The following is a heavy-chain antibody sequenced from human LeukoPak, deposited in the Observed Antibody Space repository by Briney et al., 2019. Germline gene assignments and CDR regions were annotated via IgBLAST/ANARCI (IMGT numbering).Heavy chain of an antibody. CDR2: IWYDGSNK. J-gene: IGHJ6*02. D-gene: IGHD5-18*01. V-gene: IGHV3-33*01. CDR3: ARDLRVLAAMAYGMDV. Sequence: PGRSLRLSCAASGFTFSSYGMHWVRQAPGKGLEWVAVIWYDGSNKYYADSVKGRFTISRDNSKNTLYLQMNSLRAEDTAVYYCARDLRVLAAMAYGMDVWGQGTTVTVSS. CDR1: GFTFSSYG.